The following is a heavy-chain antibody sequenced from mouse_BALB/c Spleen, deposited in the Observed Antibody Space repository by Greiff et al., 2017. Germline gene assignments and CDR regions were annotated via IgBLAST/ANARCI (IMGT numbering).Heavy chain of an antibody. CDR2: IYWDDDK. J-gene: IGHJ1*01. CDR3: ARRGYYGSSWYFDV. CDR1: GFSLSTSGMG. Sequence: QVTLKVCGPGILQPSQTLSLTCSFSGFSLSTSGMGVSWIRQPSGKGLEWLAHIYWDDDKRYNPSLKSRLTISKDTSSNQVFLKITSVDTADTATYYCARRGYYGSSWYFDVWGAGTTVTVSS. D-gene: IGHD1-1*01. V-gene: IGHV8-12*01.